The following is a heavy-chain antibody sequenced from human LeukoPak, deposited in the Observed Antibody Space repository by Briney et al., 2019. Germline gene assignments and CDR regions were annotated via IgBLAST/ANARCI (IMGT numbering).Heavy chain of an antibody. CDR2: IIPIFGTA. V-gene: IGHV1-69*06. Sequence: VASVKVSCKASGGTFSSYAISWVRQAPGQGLEWMGGIIPIFGTANYAQKFQGRVTITADKSTSTAYMELSSLRSEDTAVYYCARAGCSSTSCYVGEIDYWGQGTLVTVSS. CDR1: GGTFSSYA. CDR3: ARAGCSSTSCYVGEIDY. D-gene: IGHD2-2*01. J-gene: IGHJ4*02.